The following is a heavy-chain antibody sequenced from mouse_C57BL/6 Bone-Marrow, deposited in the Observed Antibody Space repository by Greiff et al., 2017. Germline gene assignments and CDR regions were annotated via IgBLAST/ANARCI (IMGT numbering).Heavy chain of an antibody. CDR1: GYTFTDYY. D-gene: IGHD1-2*01. V-gene: IGHV1-75*01. CDR2: IFPGGGST. CDR3: APHYCGD. Sequence: QVQLKESGPELVKPGASVKISCKASGYTFTDYYINWVKQRPGQGLEWIGWIFPGGGSTYSNEKFKGKATLTVDKSSSTAYMLRSSLTSEDSAVYFCAPHYCGDWGQGTTLTVSS. J-gene: IGHJ2*01.